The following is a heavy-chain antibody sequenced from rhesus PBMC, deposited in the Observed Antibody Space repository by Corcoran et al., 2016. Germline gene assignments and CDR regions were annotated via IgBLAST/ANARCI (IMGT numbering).Heavy chain of an antibody. V-gene: IGHV3-116*02. D-gene: IGHD1-20*01. Sequence: EVRLVESGGGLVQPGGSLRLSCAASGFTFSYYYMVWVRPAPGEGAGGGSLCRNMDSGKTGEYAASVKGRLTISREDSKSIVSLQMNNLKTEDTAVYYCTRGTGTTFYWGQGVLVTVSS. CDR1: GFTFSYYY. J-gene: IGHJ4*01. CDR2: CRNMDSGKTG. CDR3: TRGTGTTFY.